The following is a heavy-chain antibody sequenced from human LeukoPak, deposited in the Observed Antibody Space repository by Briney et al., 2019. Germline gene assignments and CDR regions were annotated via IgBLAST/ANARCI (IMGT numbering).Heavy chain of an antibody. J-gene: IGHJ5*02. Sequence: ASVKVSCKASGGTFSSYAISWVRQAPGQGLEWMGGIIPIFGTANYAQKFQGRVTITADKSTSTAYMELSSLRSEDTGVYYCARDPIFGVVKDYNWFDPWGQGTLVTVSS. CDR1: GGTFSSYA. D-gene: IGHD3-3*01. CDR3: ARDPIFGVVKDYNWFDP. V-gene: IGHV1-69*06. CDR2: IIPIFGTA.